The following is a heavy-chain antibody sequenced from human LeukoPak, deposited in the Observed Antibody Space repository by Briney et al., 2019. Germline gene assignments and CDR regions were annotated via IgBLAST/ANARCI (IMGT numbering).Heavy chain of an antibody. J-gene: IGHJ5*02. Sequence: SQTLSLTCTVSGGSISSGSYYWSWIRQPAGKGLEWIGRIYTSGSTNYNPSLKSRVTISVDTSKNQFSLKLSSVTAADTDVYYCARGYYDIVTRQNWFDPWGQGTLVTVSS. CDR2: IYTSGST. V-gene: IGHV4-61*02. CDR3: ARGYYDIVTRQNWFDP. CDR1: GGSISSGSYY. D-gene: IGHD3-9*01.